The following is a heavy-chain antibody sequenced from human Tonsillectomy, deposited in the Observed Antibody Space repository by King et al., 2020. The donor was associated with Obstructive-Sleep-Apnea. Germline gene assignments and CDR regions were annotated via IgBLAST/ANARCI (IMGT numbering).Heavy chain of an antibody. V-gene: IGHV3-7*01. CDR2: INQDGSKK. CDR1: GFTFSSYW. CDR3: ARTPGRYNDHGDFVWYFDL. D-gene: IGHD4-17*01. Sequence: VQLVESGGGLVQPGGSLRLSCAASGFTFSSYWMSWVRQAPGKGLEWVANINQDGSKKYYVDSVKGRFSISRDNAKNSLYLQMNSLRAEDTAVHYCARTPGRYNDHGDFVWYFDLWGRGTLVTVSS. J-gene: IGHJ2*01.